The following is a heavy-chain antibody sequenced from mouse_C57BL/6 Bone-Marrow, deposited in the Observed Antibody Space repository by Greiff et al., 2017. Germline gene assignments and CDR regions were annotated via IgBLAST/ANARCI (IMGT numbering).Heavy chain of an antibody. D-gene: IGHD2-3*01. V-gene: IGHV1-55*01. J-gene: IGHJ2*01. CDR3: ARGIYDGYYGY. CDR1: GYTFTSYW. Sequence: QVHVKQSGAELVKPGASVKMSCKASGYTFTSYWITWVKQRPGQGLEWIGDIYPGSGSTNYNEKFKSKATLTVDTSSSTAYMQLSSLTSEDSAVYYCARGIYDGYYGYWGQGTTLTVSS. CDR2: IYPGSGST.